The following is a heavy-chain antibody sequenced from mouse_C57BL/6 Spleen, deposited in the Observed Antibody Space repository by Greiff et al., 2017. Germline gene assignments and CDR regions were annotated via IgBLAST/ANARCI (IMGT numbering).Heavy chain of an antibody. J-gene: IGHJ2*01. Sequence: VQLQQSGAELVRPGASVTLSCKASGYTFPDYEMHWVKQTPVHGLEWIGAIDPETGGTAYNQKFKGKAILTADKSSSTAYMELGSVTSEDSAVYYCTRTAGLDEWGEGSTLGVSS. CDR3: TRTAGLDE. V-gene: IGHV1-15*01. D-gene: IGHD3-2*01. CDR1: GYTFPDYE. CDR2: IDPETGGT.